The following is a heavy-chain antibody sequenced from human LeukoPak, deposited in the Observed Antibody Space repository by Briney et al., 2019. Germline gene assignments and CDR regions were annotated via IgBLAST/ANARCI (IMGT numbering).Heavy chain of an antibody. D-gene: IGHD3-10*01. CDR2: ISGSSSYT. CDR3: ARDLRGVMVRGTPLGWFDP. CDR1: GFTFSTYE. Sequence: QTGGSLRLSCAASGFTFSTYEMNWVRRAPGKGLAWVSYISGSSSYTKYADSVKGRFTISRDNAKNSLYLQMNSLRAEDTAVYYCARDLRGVMVRGTPLGWFDPWGQGTLVTVSS. V-gene: IGHV3-48*03. J-gene: IGHJ5*02.